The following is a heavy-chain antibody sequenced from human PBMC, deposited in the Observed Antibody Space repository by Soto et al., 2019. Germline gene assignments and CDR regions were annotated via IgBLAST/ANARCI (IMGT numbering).Heavy chain of an antibody. Sequence: EVQLVETGGDLIQSGGSLRLSCAASGFAVSSSFMMWVRQAPGKGLEWVSVTYTGGSTHYADSVKGRFTISRDDSRNTLYLQMNGLRAEDTAVYYCARDPPITSDYGLDVWGQGTTVIVSS. CDR1: GFAVSSSF. V-gene: IGHV3-53*02. J-gene: IGHJ6*02. CDR2: TYTGGST. D-gene: IGHD1-20*01. CDR3: ARDPPITSDYGLDV.